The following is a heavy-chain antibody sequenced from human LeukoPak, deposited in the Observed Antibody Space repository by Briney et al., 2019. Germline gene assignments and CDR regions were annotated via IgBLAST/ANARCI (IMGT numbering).Heavy chain of an antibody. CDR2: ISGSGGTT. Sequence: GGSLRLSCAASGFTFSSYAMSWVRQAPGKGLEWVSSISGSGGTTYYADSVKGRFTISRDNPNNTLDLQMNSLTAEDTAVYYCAKGPVAVAGYYFDHWGQGTLVTVSP. V-gene: IGHV3-23*01. CDR1: GFTFSSYA. D-gene: IGHD6-19*01. J-gene: IGHJ4*02. CDR3: AKGPVAVAGYYFDH.